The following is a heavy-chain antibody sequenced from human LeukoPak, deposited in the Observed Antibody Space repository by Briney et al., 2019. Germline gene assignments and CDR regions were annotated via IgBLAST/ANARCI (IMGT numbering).Heavy chain of an antibody. D-gene: IGHD5-12*01. CDR3: AVALSKAPYFDF. J-gene: IGHJ4*02. Sequence: ASVKVSCRASGYTFIGHYLHWVRQAPGQGLEWLGWINPNSGGTTSAPKFQGRVTTTSDTSISTAYLEMNRLKSDDTAVYYCAVALSKAPYFDFWGQGTLVTVSS. V-gene: IGHV1-2*02. CDR2: INPNSGGT. CDR1: GYTFIGHY.